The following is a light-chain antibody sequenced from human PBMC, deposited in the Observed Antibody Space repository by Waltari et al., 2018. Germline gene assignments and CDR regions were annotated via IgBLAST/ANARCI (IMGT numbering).Light chain of an antibody. J-gene: IGKJ3*01. V-gene: IGKV3-20*01. CDR3: HQYADSPVT. Sequence: EIVLTQSPGTLSLSPGDGATLSCRASQIVRSDSLGWYQQKPGQAPRLLIFDASYRATGIPDRFSDSGSGTDFTLTINSVEPEDFATYYCHQYADSPVTFGPGTKVDFK. CDR1: QIVRSDS. CDR2: DAS.